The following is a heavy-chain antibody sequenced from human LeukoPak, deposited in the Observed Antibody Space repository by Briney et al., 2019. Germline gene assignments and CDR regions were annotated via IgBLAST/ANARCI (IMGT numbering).Heavy chain of an antibody. D-gene: IGHD3-10*01. V-gene: IGHV4-61*02. CDR1: GGSISSGSYY. CDR2: IYTSGST. CDR3: ATPGSGRDAFDI. Sequence: PSETLSLTCAVSGGSISSGSYYWSWIRQPAGKGLEWIGRIYTSGSTNYNPSLKSRVTISVDTSKNQFSLKLSSVTAADTAVYYCATPGSGRDAFDIWGQGTMVTVSS. J-gene: IGHJ3*02.